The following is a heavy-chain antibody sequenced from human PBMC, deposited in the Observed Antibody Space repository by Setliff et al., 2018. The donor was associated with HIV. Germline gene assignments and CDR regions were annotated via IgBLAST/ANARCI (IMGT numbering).Heavy chain of an antibody. CDR2: IYYSGST. V-gene: IGHV4-38-2*02. CDR1: GDFFSSDYY. D-gene: IGHD4-17*01. Sequence: PSETLSLTCTVSGDFFSSDYYWGWIRQPPGKGLEWIGSIYYSGSTYYNSSLKSRVTISVDTSKNQFSLKLSSVTAADTAVYYCAMTGSNLYGDYYDAFDIWGQGTMVTVSS. J-gene: IGHJ3*02. CDR3: AMTGSNLYGDYYDAFDI.